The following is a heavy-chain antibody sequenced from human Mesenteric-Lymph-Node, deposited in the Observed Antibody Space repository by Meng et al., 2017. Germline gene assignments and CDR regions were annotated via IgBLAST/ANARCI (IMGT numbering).Heavy chain of an antibody. Sequence: SETLSLTCTVSGGSISSGGYYWSWIRQHPGKGLEWIGYIYYSGSTYYNPSLKSLVTISVDKSKNQFSLKLSSVTAADTAVYYCARRYSSSWYALGAFDIWGQGTMVTVSS. CDR1: GGSISSGGYY. D-gene: IGHD6-13*01. CDR3: ARRYSSSWYALGAFDI. V-gene: IGHV4-31*01. J-gene: IGHJ3*02. CDR2: IYYSGST.